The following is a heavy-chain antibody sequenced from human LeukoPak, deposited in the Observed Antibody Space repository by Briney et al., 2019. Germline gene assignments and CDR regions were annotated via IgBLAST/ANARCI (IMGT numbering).Heavy chain of an antibody. D-gene: IGHD5-12*01. V-gene: IGHV1-2*02. CDR1: GHTFTGYY. Sequence: ASVKVSCKASGHTFTGYYIHWVRQAPGQGLEWMGWISPDSGGTSYAQNFQGRVTMTRDTSISTAYMELSRLRSDDTAVYYCARRRTGYSGYDYDYWGQGTLVTVSS. CDR2: ISPDSGGT. CDR3: ARRRTGYSGYDYDY. J-gene: IGHJ4*02.